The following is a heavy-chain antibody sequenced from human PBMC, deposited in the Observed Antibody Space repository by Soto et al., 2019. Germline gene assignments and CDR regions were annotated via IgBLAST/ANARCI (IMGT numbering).Heavy chain of an antibody. Sequence: GGSLRLSGTAAGFTCGDYTMSWVRQAPGKGLEWVGFIRSNAYGGTTEYAASVKGRFTISRDDSKSIAYLQMNSLKTEDTAVYYCTRDDYGDDGPAYYYFGMDVWGQGTTVTVSS. CDR3: TRDDYGDDGPAYYYFGMDV. V-gene: IGHV3-49*04. CDR2: IRSNAYGGTT. J-gene: IGHJ6*02. CDR1: GFTCGDYT. D-gene: IGHD4-17*01.